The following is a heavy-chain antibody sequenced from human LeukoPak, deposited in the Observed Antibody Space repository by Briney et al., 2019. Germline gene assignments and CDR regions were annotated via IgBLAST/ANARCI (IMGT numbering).Heavy chain of an antibody. CDR2: ISSSSNYM. D-gene: IGHD2-8*01. CDR1: GFTFSSYS. Sequence: GGSLRLSCAASGFTFSSYSINWVRQAPGKGLEWVSSISSSSNYMYYADSVKGRFTISRDNSKNSLYLQMNSLRAEDTAVYYCARALIGYYFDYWGQGTLVTVSS. J-gene: IGHJ4*02. CDR3: ARALIGYYFDY. V-gene: IGHV3-21*06.